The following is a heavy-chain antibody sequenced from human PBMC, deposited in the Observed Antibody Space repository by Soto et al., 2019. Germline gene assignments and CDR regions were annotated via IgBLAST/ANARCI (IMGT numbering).Heavy chain of an antibody. CDR1: GYSFSTYW. CDR2: IYPGDSDT. V-gene: IGHV5-51*01. Sequence: GESLKISCKASGYSFSTYWIGWLRQMPGKGLEWMGIIYPGDSDTRYSPSFQGQVTISADKSISTAYLQWSSLKASDTAMYYCARHVAQDYYYGMDVWGQGTTVTVSS. D-gene: IGHD5-12*01. J-gene: IGHJ6*02. CDR3: ARHVAQDYYYGMDV.